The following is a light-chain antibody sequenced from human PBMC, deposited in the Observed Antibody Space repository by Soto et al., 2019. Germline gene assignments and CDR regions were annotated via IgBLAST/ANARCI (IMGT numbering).Light chain of an antibody. J-gene: IGKJ2*01. Sequence: DIQMTQSPPSLSASVGDRVTITCRASQSITKYLNWYQQTSGKAPKLLIYGASSLQSGVPSRFSGSGYGTDFSLTISSLQPEDFATYYCHQSFSTPFTFGQGTKVEIK. CDR2: GAS. CDR3: HQSFSTPFT. V-gene: IGKV1-39*01. CDR1: QSITKY.